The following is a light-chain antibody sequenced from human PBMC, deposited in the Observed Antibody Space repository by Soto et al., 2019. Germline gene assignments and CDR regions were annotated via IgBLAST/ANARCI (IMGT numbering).Light chain of an antibody. CDR2: DTS. V-gene: IGKV3-20*01. CDR3: QQYGTSPQT. CDR1: QSVSSSS. J-gene: IGKJ1*01. Sequence: EMVVTQSPATLSVSPGERATLSCRASQSVSSSSLAWYQQRPGQAPRLLIYDTSTRASGVPDRFSGSGSGTEFTLTISRLEPEDFAVYYCQQYGTSPQTFGQGTKVDIK.